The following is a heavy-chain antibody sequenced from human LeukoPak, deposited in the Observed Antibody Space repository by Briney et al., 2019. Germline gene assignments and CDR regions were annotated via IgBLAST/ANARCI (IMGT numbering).Heavy chain of an antibody. CDR3: ARDKDRASAGRCYLPDD. D-gene: IGHD2-15*01. Sequence: GGSMRLSCAASGFTFSSYNMNCVRQPPGKGLEWVSSISTSSSYINYADSVKGRFTISRDNAKNSVYLQMNSLSGEDTAVYYCARDKDRASAGRCYLPDDWGQGTLVTVSS. CDR2: ISTSSSYI. J-gene: IGHJ4*02. CDR1: GFTFSSYN. V-gene: IGHV3-21*01.